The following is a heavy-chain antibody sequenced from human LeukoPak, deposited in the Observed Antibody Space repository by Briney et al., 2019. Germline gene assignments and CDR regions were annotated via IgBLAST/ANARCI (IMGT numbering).Heavy chain of an antibody. CDR2: ISSSSSCI. D-gene: IGHD3-10*01. CDR3: ARVLLWFGERTENYYYGMDV. J-gene: IGHJ6*02. CDR1: GFTFSSYS. Sequence: GGSLRISCAASGFTFSSYSMNWVSQAPGKGLEWVSSISSSSSCIYYADSVKGRFTISRDNAKNSLYLQMNSLRAEDTAVYYCARVLLWFGERTENYYYGMDVWGQGTTVTVSS. V-gene: IGHV3-21*01.